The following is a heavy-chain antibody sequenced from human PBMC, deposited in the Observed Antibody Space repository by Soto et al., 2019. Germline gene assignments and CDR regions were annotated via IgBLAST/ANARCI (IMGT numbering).Heavy chain of an antibody. CDR1: GGSINSGGYY. D-gene: IGHD3-3*01. V-gene: IGHV4-31*03. CDR3: ARKQAGFFYGIDY. Sequence: SETLSLTCTVSGGSINSGGYYWTWLRQHPGKGLEWLGYIADFGYTFYNPSLQSRVILSMDTSKSQFSLKLSSATAADTAVYFCARKQAGFFYGIDYWGQGTLVTVSS. J-gene: IGHJ4*02. CDR2: IADFGYT.